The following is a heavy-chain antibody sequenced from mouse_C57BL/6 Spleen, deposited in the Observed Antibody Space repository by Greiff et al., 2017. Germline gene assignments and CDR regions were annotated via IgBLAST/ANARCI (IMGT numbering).Heavy chain of an antibody. CDR3: AKYDYFYYAMDY. J-gene: IGHJ4*01. CDR2: ISSGSSTI. CDR1: GFTFSDYG. V-gene: IGHV5-17*01. D-gene: IGHD2-4*01. Sequence: EVQVVESGGGLVKPGGSLKLSCAASGFTFSDYGMHWVRQAPEKGLEWVAYISSGSSTIYYADTVKGRFTISRDNAKNTLFLQMTSLRSEDTAMYYCAKYDYFYYAMDYWGQGTSVTVSS.